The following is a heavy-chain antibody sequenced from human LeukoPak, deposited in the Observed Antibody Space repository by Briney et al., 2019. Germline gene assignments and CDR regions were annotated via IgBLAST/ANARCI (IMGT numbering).Heavy chain of an antibody. V-gene: IGHV4-4*07. CDR1: GGSISSFY. D-gene: IGHD6-13*01. J-gene: IGHJ1*01. CDR2: IYTSGST. CDR3: ARGGGSSWSEYFQH. Sequence: SETLSLTCTVSGGSISSFYWSWIRQPAGKGLEWIGRIYTSGSTNYNPSLKSRVTMSVDTSKNQFSLNLSSVTAADTAVYYCARGGGSSWSEYFQHWGQGTLVTVSS.